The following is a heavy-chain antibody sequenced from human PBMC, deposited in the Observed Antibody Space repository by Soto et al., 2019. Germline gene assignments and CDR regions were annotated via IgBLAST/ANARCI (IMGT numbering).Heavy chain of an antibody. V-gene: IGHV4-30-4*01. Sequence: SETLSLTCTVSGGSISSDDYYWGWTRQAPGRGLEWIGYIHARGSIYYKPTLKSRATMSIDTAGNKFSLKVSSVTVADKAVYYCARDLDGLHDDTSGPFPRPGWGQGTLVTVSS. CDR2: IHARGSI. J-gene: IGHJ1*01. CDR1: GGSISSDDYY. CDR3: ARDLDGLHDDTSGPFPRPG. D-gene: IGHD6-19*01.